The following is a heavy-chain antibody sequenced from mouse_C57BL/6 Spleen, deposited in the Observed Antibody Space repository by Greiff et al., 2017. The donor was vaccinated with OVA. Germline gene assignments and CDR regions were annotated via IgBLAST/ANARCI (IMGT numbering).Heavy chain of an antibody. J-gene: IGHJ2*01. CDR2: IWWDDDK. CDR3: ARIESPITTVVARGGYYFDY. CDR1: GFSLSTFGMG. Sequence: QVTLKESGPGILQPSQTLSLTCSFSGFSLSTFGMGVGWIRQPSGKGLEWLAPIWWDDDKYYNPALKSRLTISKDTSKNQVFLKIANVDTADTATYYCARIESPITTVVARGGYYFDYWGQGTTLTVSS. D-gene: IGHD1-1*01. V-gene: IGHV8-8*01.